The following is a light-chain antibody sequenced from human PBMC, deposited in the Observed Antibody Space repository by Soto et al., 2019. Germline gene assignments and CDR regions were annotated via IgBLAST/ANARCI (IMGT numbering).Light chain of an antibody. CDR1: SSNIGTNWP. Sequence: QSVLTQPPSVSGAPGQRVTISCTGSSSNIGTNWPVHWYQQFPGIAPKLLIYDTDKRPSGIPDRFSGSKSGPSATLGITGLQTGDEADYYCGSWDSSLSAWVFGGGTKLTVL. CDR2: DTD. J-gene: IGLJ3*02. V-gene: IGLV1-51*01. CDR3: GSWDSSLSAWV.